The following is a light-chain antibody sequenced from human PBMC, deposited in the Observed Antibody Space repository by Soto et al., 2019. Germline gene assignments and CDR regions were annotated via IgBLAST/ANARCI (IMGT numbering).Light chain of an antibody. CDR3: QQYGSSPMYT. CDR1: QSVSSNY. J-gene: IGKJ2*01. V-gene: IGKV3-20*01. CDR2: GAS. Sequence: ESVLTQSPGTLSLSPGERATLSCRASQSVSSNYLAWYQQKPGQAPRLLIYGASSRATGIPDRFSGSGSGTDFTLTISRLEPEDFAVYYCQQYGSSPMYTFGQGT.